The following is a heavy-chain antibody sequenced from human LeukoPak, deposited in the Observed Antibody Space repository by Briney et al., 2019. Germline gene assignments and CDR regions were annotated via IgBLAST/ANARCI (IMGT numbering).Heavy chain of an antibody. CDR1: GGSIGSSSYY. CDR3: ARVEEGYGSGRRENYYYYYMDV. J-gene: IGHJ6*03. CDR2: IYYSGST. D-gene: IGHD3-10*01. V-gene: IGHV4-39*07. Sequence: PSETLSLTCTVSGGSIGSSSYYWGWIRQPPGKGLEWIGSIYYSGSTYYNPSLKSRVTISVDTSKNQFSLKLSSVTAADTAVYYCARVEEGYGSGRRENYYYYYMDVWGKGTTVTISS.